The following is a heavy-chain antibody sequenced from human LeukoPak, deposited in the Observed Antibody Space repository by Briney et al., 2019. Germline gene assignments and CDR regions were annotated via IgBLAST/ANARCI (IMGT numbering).Heavy chain of an antibody. Sequence: SETLSLTCTVSGGSISSGGYYWSWIRQHPGKGLEWIGYIYYSGSTYYNPSLKSRVTISVDTSKNQSSLKLSSVTAADTAVYYCARGDRFLEKNWFDPWGQGTLVTVSS. CDR1: GGSISSGGYY. CDR2: IYYSGST. D-gene: IGHD3-3*01. CDR3: ARGDRFLEKNWFDP. V-gene: IGHV4-31*03. J-gene: IGHJ5*02.